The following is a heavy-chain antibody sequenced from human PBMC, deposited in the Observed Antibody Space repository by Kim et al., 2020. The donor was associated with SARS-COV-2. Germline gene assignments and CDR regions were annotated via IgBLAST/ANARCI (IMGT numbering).Heavy chain of an antibody. CDR2: GST. D-gene: IGHD1-26*01. V-gene: IGHV4-59*01. Sequence: GSTNDHPSLKSRVTISVDTSKNQFSLKLSSVTAADTAVYYCAREGGASDYWGQGTLVTVSS. CDR3: AREGGASDY. J-gene: IGHJ4*02.